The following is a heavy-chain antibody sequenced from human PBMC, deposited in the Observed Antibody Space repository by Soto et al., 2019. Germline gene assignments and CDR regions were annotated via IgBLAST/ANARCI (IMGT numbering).Heavy chain of an antibody. CDR1: GGTISSYD. V-gene: IGHV4-59*01. CDR3: AREVGSSGRNFDY. CDR2: IYNSGST. J-gene: IGHJ4*02. Sequence: PSETMSLTCTVSGGTISSYDWSWIRQPPGKGLEYIGYIYNSGSTNYNPSLRSRVTISIDTSKNQFSLKLSSVTAADTAVYYCAREVGSSGRNFDYWGQGTLVTVSS. D-gene: IGHD6-19*01.